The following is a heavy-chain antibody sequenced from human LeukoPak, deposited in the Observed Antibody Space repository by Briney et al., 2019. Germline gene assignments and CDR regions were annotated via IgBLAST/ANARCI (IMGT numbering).Heavy chain of an antibody. Sequence: GGSLRLSCAASGFDLSSHWMHWVRQAPGKGLVWLSRINGDGRNTGYADSVKGRFTISRDNAKNTLYLQMNSLRAEDTAVYYCARGSSSGWPDYLDYWGQGTLVTVSS. V-gene: IGHV3-74*01. CDR2: INGDGRNT. D-gene: IGHD6-19*01. J-gene: IGHJ4*02. CDR1: GFDLSSHW. CDR3: ARGSSSGWPDYLDY.